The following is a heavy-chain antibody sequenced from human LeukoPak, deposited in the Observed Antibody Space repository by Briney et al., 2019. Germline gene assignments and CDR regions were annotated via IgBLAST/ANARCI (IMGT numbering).Heavy chain of an antibody. J-gene: IGHJ4*02. CDR3: ARDLGYCSGGRCDDS. V-gene: IGHV4-4*02. CDR1: GGPISSSNW. Sequence: SGTLSLTCAVSGGPISSSNWWSWVRQPPGKGLEWIGEIYHSGSTNYYPSLKSRVTILLDESKNQLSLKLSSVTAADTAVYYCARDLGYCSGGRCDDSWGQGTLVTVSS. D-gene: IGHD2-15*01. CDR2: IYHSGST.